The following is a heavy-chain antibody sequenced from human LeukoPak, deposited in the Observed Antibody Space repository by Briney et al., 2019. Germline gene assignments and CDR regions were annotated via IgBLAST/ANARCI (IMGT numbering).Heavy chain of an antibody. D-gene: IGHD4-17*01. CDR1: GFTFSSYA. Sequence: GGSLRLSCAASGFTFSSYAMHWVRQAPGKGLEWVAVISYDGSNKYYADSVKGRFTISRDNSKNTLYLQMNSLRAEDTAVYYCARGDWTVTTIIIRQWGQGTQVTVSS. J-gene: IGHJ4*02. V-gene: IGHV3-30-3*01. CDR2: ISYDGSNK. CDR3: ARGDWTVTTIIIRQ.